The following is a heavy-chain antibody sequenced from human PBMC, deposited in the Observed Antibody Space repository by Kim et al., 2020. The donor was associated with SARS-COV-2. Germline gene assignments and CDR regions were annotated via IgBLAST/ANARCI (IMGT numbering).Heavy chain of an antibody. D-gene: IGHD3-3*01. CDR3: ARPITIFGVVMNCMDV. V-gene: IGHV3-48*03. J-gene: IGHJ6*02. Sequence: VKGRFTISRDNAKNSLYLQMNSLRAEDTAVYYCARPITIFGVVMNCMDVWGQGTTVTVSS.